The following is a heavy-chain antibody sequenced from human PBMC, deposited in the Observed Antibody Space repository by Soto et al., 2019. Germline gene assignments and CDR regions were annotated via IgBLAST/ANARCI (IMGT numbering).Heavy chain of an antibody. D-gene: IGHD3-10*01. Sequence: QVQLVQSGAEVKRPGSSVKVSCKASGDTFNFYSINWVRQAPGLGLEWMGRVNPIVSMSNYAQKFQGRATLTSEXXTSTAYMELSSLRSEDTAIYYCASSYGSGYRAFDYWGQGALVTVSS. CDR2: VNPIVSMS. J-gene: IGHJ4*02. V-gene: IGHV1-69*02. CDR1: GDTFNFYS. CDR3: ASSYGSGYRAFDY.